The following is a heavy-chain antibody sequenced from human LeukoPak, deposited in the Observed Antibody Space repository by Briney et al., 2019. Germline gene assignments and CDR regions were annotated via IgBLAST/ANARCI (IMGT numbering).Heavy chain of an antibody. J-gene: IGHJ4*02. Sequence: PSETLSLTCTASGVSISSGSYYWSWIRQPAGKGLEWIGRIYTSGSTNYNPSLKSRVTISVDTSKNQFSLKLSSVTAADTAVYYGARGKGYSSSWGQGTLVTVSS. D-gene: IGHD6-13*01. CDR2: IYTSGST. CDR3: ARGKGYSSS. CDR1: GVSISSGSYY. V-gene: IGHV4-61*02.